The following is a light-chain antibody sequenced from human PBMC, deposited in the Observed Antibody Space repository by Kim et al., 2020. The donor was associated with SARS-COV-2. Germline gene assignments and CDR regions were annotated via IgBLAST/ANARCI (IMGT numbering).Light chain of an antibody. J-gene: IGKJ4*01. CDR3: QQYGYSPVT. CDR2: GAS. CDR1: QTVRSSY. V-gene: IGKV3-20*01. Sequence: PGEEATLSSRAGQTVRSSYVARYQHKPGQAPRLLIYGASSRATGIPDRFSGSGSGTDFTLTISRLEPEDFAVFYCQQYGYSPVTFGGGTKVDIK.